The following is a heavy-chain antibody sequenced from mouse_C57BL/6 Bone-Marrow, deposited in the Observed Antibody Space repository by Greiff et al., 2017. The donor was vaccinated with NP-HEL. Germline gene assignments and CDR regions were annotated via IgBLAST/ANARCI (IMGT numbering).Heavy chain of an antibody. CDR2: IDPENGDT. J-gene: IGHJ3*01. Sequence: EVKVEESGAELVRPGASVKLSCTASGFNIKDDYMHWVKQRPEQGLEWIGWIDPENGDTEYASKFQGKATITADTSSNTAYLQLSSLTSEDTAVYYCTPGVTTKAWFAYWGQGTLVTVSA. V-gene: IGHV14-4*01. D-gene: IGHD2-2*01. CDR3: TPGVTTKAWFAY. CDR1: GFNIKDDY.